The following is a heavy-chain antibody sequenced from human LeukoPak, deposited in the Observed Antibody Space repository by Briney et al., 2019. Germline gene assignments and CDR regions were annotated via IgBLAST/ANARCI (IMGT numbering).Heavy chain of an antibody. CDR2: ISSSGSTI. CDR1: GFTFSSYE. V-gene: IGHV3-48*03. J-gene: IGHJ4*02. Sequence: GGSLRLSCAASGFTFSSYEMNWVRQAPGKGLEWVSYISSSGSTIYYADSVKGRFTISRDNAKSSLYMQMNSLRAEDTAVYYCARDRGGYCSSTSCPAGYWGQGTLVTVSS. D-gene: IGHD2-2*01. CDR3: ARDRGGYCSSTSCPAGY.